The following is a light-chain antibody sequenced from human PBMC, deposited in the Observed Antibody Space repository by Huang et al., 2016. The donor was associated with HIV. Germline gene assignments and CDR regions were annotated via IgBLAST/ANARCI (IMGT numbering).Light chain of an antibody. V-gene: IGKV2-28*01. Sequence: IVMTQSPLSLPVTPGEPASISCRSSQSLLHTNGYSYVDWYLQKPGQSPQLLIYLSSNRAYGVPDRFSGSGSVLDFTLKISSVEAEDVGIYYGMQALQNPRTFGQGTRLEIK. CDR1: QSLLHTNGYSY. CDR2: LSS. CDR3: MQALQNPRT. J-gene: IGKJ5*01.